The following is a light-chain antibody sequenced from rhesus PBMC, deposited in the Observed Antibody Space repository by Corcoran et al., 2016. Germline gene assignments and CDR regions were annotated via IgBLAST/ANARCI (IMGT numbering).Light chain of an antibody. V-gene: IGKV1-28*02. J-gene: IGKJ4*01. CDR1: QGISSY. CDR2: DAS. CDR3: LQHNTFPLP. Sequence: DIQMTQSPSSLSASVGDTVTITCWASQGISSYLNWFQHKPWNAPTLLIFDASGLESGDPSRFSGFGSRTVFTLTISSLQPADFASYYCLQHNTFPLPCGGWTKVEIK.